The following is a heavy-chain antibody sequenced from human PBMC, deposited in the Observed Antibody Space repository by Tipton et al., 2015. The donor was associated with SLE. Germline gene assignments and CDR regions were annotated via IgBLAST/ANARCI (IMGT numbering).Heavy chain of an antibody. D-gene: IGHD6-13*01. Sequence: TLSLTCAVSGYSISSGYYWGWIRQPPGKGLEWIGSIYRSGSTYYNPSLKSRVTISVETSKNQFSLKLSSVTAADTAVYYCASSHSSSRNKADYWGQGTLVTVSS. J-gene: IGHJ4*02. CDR1: GYSISSGYY. CDR3: ASSHSSSRNKADY. V-gene: IGHV4-38-2*01. CDR2: IYRSGST.